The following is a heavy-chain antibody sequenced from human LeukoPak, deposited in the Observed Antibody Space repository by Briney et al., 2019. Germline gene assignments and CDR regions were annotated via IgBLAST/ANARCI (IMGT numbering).Heavy chain of an antibody. CDR1: GFTFSSYS. D-gene: IGHD1-26*01. CDR2: ISSSSSYI. J-gene: IGHJ5*02. Sequence: PGGSLRLSCAASGFTFSSYSMNWVRPAPGKGLEWVSSISSSSSYIYYADSAKGRFTISRDNAKNSLYLQMNSLRAEDTAVYYRARGIVGATSLFDPWGQGTLVTVSS. V-gene: IGHV3-21*01. CDR3: ARGIVGATSLFDP.